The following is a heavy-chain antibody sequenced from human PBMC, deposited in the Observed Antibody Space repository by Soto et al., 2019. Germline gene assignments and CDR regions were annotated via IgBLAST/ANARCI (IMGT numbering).Heavy chain of an antibody. CDR3: ARVISTYYYGSGSYYERNDAFDI. D-gene: IGHD3-10*01. CDR1: GYTFTGYY. CDR2: INTNSGGT. V-gene: IGHV1-2*04. J-gene: IGHJ3*02. Sequence: ASVKVSCKASGYTFTGYYMHWVRQAPGQRLEWMGWINTNSGGTNYAQKFQGWVTMTRDTSISTAYMELSRLRSDDTALYYCARVISTYYYGSGSYYERNDAFDIWGQAKMFTV.